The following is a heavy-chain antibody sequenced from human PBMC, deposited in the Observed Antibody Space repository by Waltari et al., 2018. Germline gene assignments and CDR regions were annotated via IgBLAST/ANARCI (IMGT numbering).Heavy chain of an antibody. V-gene: IGHV1-3*01. CDR1: GYTFTSYA. D-gene: IGHD6-13*01. CDR3: ATAQLGTYLDY. CDR2: INAGNGKT. Sequence: QVQLVQSGAEVKKPGASVKVSCKASGYTFTSYAMHWVSKAPGQRLEWMGWINAGNGKTKYAQKFQGRCTITRDTAASTAYMELSSLRSEDTAVYYCATAQLGTYLDYWGQGTLVTVSS. J-gene: IGHJ4*02.